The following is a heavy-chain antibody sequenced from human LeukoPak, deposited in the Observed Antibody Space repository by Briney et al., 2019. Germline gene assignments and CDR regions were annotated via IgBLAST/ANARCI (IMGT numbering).Heavy chain of an antibody. CDR3: ASYSSGYFAFDI. Sequence: SVKASCKASGGTFSSYAISWVRQAPGQGLEWMGGIIPIFGTANYAQKFQGRVTITTDESTSTAYMELSSLRSEDTAVYYCASYSSGYFAFDIWGQGTMVTVSS. CDR1: GGTFSSYA. D-gene: IGHD3-22*01. V-gene: IGHV1-69*05. J-gene: IGHJ3*02. CDR2: IIPIFGTA.